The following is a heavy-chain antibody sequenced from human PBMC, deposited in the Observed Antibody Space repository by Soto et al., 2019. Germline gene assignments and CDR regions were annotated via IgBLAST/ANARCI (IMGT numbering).Heavy chain of an antibody. Sequence: SEALSLTCTVSGGSISSGDYYWSWIRQPPGKGLEWIGYIYYSGSTYYNPSLKSRVTISVDTSKNQFSLKLSSVTAADTAVYYCARAAPYSSSTYWGQGTLVTVSS. CDR1: GGSISSGDYY. CDR3: ARAAPYSSSTY. V-gene: IGHV4-30-4*01. J-gene: IGHJ4*02. CDR2: IYYSGST. D-gene: IGHD6-6*01.